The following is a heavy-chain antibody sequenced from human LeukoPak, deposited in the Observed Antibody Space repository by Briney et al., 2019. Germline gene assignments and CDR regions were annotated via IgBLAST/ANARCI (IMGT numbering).Heavy chain of an antibody. V-gene: IGHV4-59*08. CDR3: ATYGGNAGTHYFDY. J-gene: IGHJ4*02. CDR2: IFHTGSA. Sequence: SETLSLTCTVSGGSITSNYWSWIRQPPGRGLEWVAYIFHTGSANHNPSLKSRITISVDTSKNQISQKVRSVTAADTAVYYCATYGGNAGTHYFDYWGQGTLVAVSS. D-gene: IGHD4-23*01. CDR1: GGSITSNY.